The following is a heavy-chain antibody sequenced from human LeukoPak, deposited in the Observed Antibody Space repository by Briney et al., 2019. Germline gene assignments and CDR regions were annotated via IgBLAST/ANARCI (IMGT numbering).Heavy chain of an antibody. CDR3: ARGAYTPRQEYCSSTSCYTDNWFDP. Sequence: ASVKVSCKASGYTFTSYDINWVRQVTGQGLEWMGWMNPNSGNTGYAQKFQGRVTMTRNTSISTAYMELSSLRSEDTAVYYCARGAYTPRQEYCSSTSCYTDNWFDPWGQGTLVTVSS. D-gene: IGHD2-2*02. CDR2: MNPNSGNT. V-gene: IGHV1-8*01. J-gene: IGHJ5*02. CDR1: GYTFTSYD.